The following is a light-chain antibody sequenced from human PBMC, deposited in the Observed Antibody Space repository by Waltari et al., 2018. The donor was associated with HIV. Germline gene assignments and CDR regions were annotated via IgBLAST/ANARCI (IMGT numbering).Light chain of an antibody. V-gene: IGKV3-15*01. CDR2: RSR. CDR3: QQFEIWPSYT. CDR1: QGVGTN. J-gene: IGKJ2*01. Sequence: EIILTQSPAILSASPGDRVTLTCRASQGVGTNLAWYQQRSGQAPRRILARSRSPAPGVTARFSGSGSGTHFILTISNLQSDDFAVYYCQQFEIWPSYTFGQGTKL.